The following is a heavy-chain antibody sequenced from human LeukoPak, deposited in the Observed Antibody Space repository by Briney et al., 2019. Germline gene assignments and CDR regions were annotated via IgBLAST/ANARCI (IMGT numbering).Heavy chain of an antibody. CDR2: ISSSSSYI. D-gene: IGHD4-17*01. V-gene: IGHV3-21*01. J-gene: IGHJ4*02. CDR1: GFTFSSYS. Sequence: PGGSLRLSCAASGFTFSSYSMNWVRQAPGKGLEWVSSISSSSSYIYYADSVKGRFTIPRDNAKNSLYLQMNSLRAEDTAVYYCAREEYGDYGFDYWGQGTLVTVSS. CDR3: AREEYGDYGFDY.